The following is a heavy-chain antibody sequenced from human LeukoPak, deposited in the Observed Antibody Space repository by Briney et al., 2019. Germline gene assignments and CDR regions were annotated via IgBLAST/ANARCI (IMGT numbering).Heavy chain of an antibody. CDR2: INPNSGGT. Sequence: VASVKVSCKASGYTFTGYYMHWVRQAPGQGLEWMGWINPNSGGTNYAQKFQGWVTMTRDTSISTAYMELSRLRSDDTAVYYCARTTSLNYGMDVWGQGTTVTVSS. V-gene: IGHV1-2*04. CDR3: ARTTSLNYGMDV. CDR1: GYTFTGYY. D-gene: IGHD1-1*01. J-gene: IGHJ6*02.